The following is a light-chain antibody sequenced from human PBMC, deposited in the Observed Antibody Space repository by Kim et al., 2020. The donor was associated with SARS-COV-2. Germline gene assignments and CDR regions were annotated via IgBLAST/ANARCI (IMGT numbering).Light chain of an antibody. J-gene: IGKJ2*01. CDR2: LAS. CDR3: QHYSRFPYT. V-gene: IGKV1-5*03. Sequence: DIQMTQSPSTLSASVGDRVNITCRASENIGTWLAWYQQKPGRAPSLLIYLASTLESGVPSRFSGTGSGTEFSLSITSLQPDDFATYYCQHYSRFPYTFGQGTKLEI. CDR1: ENIGTW.